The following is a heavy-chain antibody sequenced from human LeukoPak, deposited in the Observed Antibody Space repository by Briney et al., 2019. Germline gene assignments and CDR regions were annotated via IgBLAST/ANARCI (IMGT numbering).Heavy chain of an antibody. V-gene: IGHV3-53*01. CDR2: IYSGGST. J-gene: IGHJ5*02. Sequence: PGGSLRLSSAAPGFPIVSSYMNWVRQAPGKGLEWGSVIYSGGSTYYADSVKGRFTISRDNSKNTLYLQMNSLRAEDMAVYYCARGNFYYDSSGYVGPWGQGTLVTVSS. CDR1: GFPIVSSY. D-gene: IGHD3-22*01. CDR3: ARGNFYYDSSGYVGP.